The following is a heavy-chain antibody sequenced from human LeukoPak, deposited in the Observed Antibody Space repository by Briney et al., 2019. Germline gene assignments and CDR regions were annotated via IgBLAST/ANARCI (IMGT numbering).Heavy chain of an antibody. CDR2: INHSGST. CDR3: ARGTVSRYDFWSGYLLYYFDY. D-gene: IGHD3-3*01. Sequence: SETLSLTCAVYGGSFSGYYWSWIRQPPGKGLEWIGEINHSGSTNYNPSLKSRVTISVDTSKNQFSLKRSSVTAADTAVYYCARGTVSRYDFWSGYLLYYFDYWGQGTLVTVSS. CDR1: GGSFSGYY. J-gene: IGHJ4*02. V-gene: IGHV4-34*01.